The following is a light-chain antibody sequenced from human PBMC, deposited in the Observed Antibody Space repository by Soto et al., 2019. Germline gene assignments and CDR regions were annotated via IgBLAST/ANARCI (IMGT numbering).Light chain of an antibody. V-gene: IGKV3D-20*02. CDR3: QQRSNWPLIT. J-gene: IGKJ5*01. CDR2: GTS. CDR1: QSIDSRY. Sequence: EIVFTQSPGILSLSPGERATLSCRASQSIDSRYLAWYQQKPGQAPRLLIFGTSIRATGTPDRFSGGGSGADFTLTISSLEPEDFAVYYCQQRSNWPLITFGQGTRLEIK.